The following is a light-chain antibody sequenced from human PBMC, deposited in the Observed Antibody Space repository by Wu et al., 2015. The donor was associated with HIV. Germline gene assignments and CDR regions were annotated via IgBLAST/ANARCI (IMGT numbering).Light chain of an antibody. Sequence: EIVMTQSPGTLSASPGERATLSCRASQSVSSNLAWYQQKPGQAPRLLIYGASTRAIGIPARFSGSGSGTEFTLTISSLQSEDFAVYYCQHYNIWPPGYSFGQGTKLEIK. V-gene: IGKV3-15*01. CDR1: QSVSSN. CDR2: GAS. J-gene: IGKJ2*03. CDR3: QHYNIWPPGYS.